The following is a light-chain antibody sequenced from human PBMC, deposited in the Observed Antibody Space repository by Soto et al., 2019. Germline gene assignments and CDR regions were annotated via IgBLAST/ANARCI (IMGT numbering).Light chain of an antibody. CDR2: GGS. CDR1: QGLASRY. CDR3: QQRSNWPIT. Sequence: EIVLTQSPGTLSLSPGERATLSCRASQGLASRYLAWYQQKPGQPPRLLIYGGSSRATGIPARFSGSGSGTDFTLTISSLEPEDFAVYYCQQRSNWPITFGQGTRLEIK. J-gene: IGKJ5*01. V-gene: IGKV3D-20*02.